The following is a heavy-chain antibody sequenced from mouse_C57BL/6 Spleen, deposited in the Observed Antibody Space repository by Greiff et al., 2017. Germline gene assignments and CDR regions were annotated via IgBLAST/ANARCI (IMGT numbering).Heavy chain of an antibody. J-gene: IGHJ3*01. CDR3: ARGGYDPWFAY. CDR1: GYTFTSYW. D-gene: IGHD2-2*01. CDR2: IDPSDSYT. Sequence: VQLQQPGAELVMPGASVKLSCKASGYTFTSYWMHWVKQRPGQGLEWIGEIDPSDSYTNYNQKFKGKSTLTVDKPSSTAYMQLSSLTSEDSAVYYCARGGYDPWFAYWGQGTLVTVAA. V-gene: IGHV1-69*01.